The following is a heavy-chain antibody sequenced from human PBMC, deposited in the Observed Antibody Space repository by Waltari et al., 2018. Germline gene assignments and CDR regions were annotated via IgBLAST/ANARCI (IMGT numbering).Heavy chain of an antibody. CDR1: GFTFSSYA. J-gene: IGHJ4*02. CDR3: AKTPRDPGYSSSWYYFDY. Sequence: EVQLLESGGGLVQPGGSLRLSCAASGFTFSSYAMSWVRQAPGKGLEWVSAISGSGGRTYYADSVKGRFTISRDNSKNTLYLQMNSLRAEDTAVYYCAKTPRDPGYSSSWYYFDYWGQGTLVTVSS. CDR2: ISGSGGRT. D-gene: IGHD6-13*01. V-gene: IGHV3-23*01.